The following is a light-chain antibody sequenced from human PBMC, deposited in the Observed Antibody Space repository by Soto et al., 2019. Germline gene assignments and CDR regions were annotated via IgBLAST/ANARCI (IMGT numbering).Light chain of an antibody. V-gene: IGKV1-33*01. CDR2: DVS. J-gene: IGKJ4*01. CDR3: QQYESLPIT. CDR1: QDISNY. Sequence: DIQMTQSPSSLSASVGDRVTITCQASQDISNYLKWYQQKPGKAPNLLIYDVSNVETGVPSRFSGSGSETDFYLTISSLQPEDSAKYYCQQYESLPITFGGGNKVEI.